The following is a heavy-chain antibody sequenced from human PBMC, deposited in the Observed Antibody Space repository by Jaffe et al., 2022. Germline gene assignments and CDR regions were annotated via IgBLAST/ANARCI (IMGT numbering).Heavy chain of an antibody. D-gene: IGHD6-19*01. Sequence: EVQLLESGGGLVQPGGSLRLSCAASGFTFSSYAMSWVRQAPGKGLEWVSAISGSGGSTYYADSVKGRFTISRDNSKNTLYLQMNSLRAEDTAVYYCAKDRAVAQHHYYYYYMDVWGKGTTVTVSS. CDR1: GFTFSSYA. V-gene: IGHV3-23*01. CDR2: ISGSGGST. CDR3: AKDRAVAQHHYYYYYMDV. J-gene: IGHJ6*03.